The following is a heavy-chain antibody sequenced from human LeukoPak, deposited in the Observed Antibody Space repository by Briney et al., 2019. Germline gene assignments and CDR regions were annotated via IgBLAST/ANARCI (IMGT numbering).Heavy chain of an antibody. V-gene: IGHV4-34*01. CDR1: GGSFSGYY. D-gene: IGHD6-13*01. CDR3: ARGLYSSSWYRY. Sequence: PSETLSLTCAVYGGSFSGYYWSWIRQPPGKGLEWIGEINHSGSTNYNPSLKSRVTISVDTSKNQFSLKLSSVTAADTAVYYCARGLYSSSWYRYRGQGTLVTVSS. CDR2: INHSGST. J-gene: IGHJ4*02.